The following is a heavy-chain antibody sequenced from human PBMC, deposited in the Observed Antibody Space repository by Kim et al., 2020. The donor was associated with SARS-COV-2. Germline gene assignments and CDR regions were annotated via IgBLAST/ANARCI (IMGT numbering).Heavy chain of an antibody. CDR1: GFTFNNYA. CDR2: ISGSGGST. D-gene: IGHD3-9*01. Sequence: GGSLRLSCAASGFTFNNYAMSWVRQAPGKGLEWVSAISGSGGSTYYADSVKGRFTISRDNSKNTLYLQMNSLRAEDTAVYYCAKDAEFYDLLTAYNDYWGQGTLVTVSS. J-gene: IGHJ4*02. CDR3: AKDAEFYDLLTAYNDY. V-gene: IGHV3-23*01.